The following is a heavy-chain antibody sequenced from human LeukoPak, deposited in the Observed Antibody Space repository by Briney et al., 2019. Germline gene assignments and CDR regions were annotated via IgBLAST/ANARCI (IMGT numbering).Heavy chain of an antibody. CDR1: GFTFSSYG. D-gene: IGHD6-6*01. CDR3: AKSPDPFIAAMDD. J-gene: IGHJ4*02. CDR2: IWYDGSNK. Sequence: GGSLRLSCAASGFTFSSYGMHWVRQAPGKGLEWVAVIWYDGSNKYYADSVKGRFTIPRDNSKNTLYLQMNSLRAEDTAVYYCAKSPDPFIAAMDDWGQGTLVTVSS. V-gene: IGHV3-33*06.